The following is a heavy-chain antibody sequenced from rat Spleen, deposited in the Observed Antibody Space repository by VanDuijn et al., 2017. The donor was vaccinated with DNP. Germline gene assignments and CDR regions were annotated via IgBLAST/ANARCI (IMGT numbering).Heavy chain of an antibody. D-gene: IGHD1-1*01. V-gene: IGHV2S63*01. CDR1: GFSLTDYS. CDR3: ARERATGRYYYSGEDWFAY. Sequence: EVQLKESGPGLVQPSQTLSLTCTVSGFSLTDYSVHWVRQPPGKGLEWMGVMWSGGSTAYNSALKSRLSISRDTSKSQVFLKMNSLQTEDTATYYCARERATGRYYYSGEDWFAYWGQGTLVTVSS. J-gene: IGHJ3*01. CDR2: MWSGGST.